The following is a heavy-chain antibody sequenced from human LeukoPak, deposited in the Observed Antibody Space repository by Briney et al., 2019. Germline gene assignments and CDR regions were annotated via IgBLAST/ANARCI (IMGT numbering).Heavy chain of an antibody. Sequence: GGSLRLSCAASGFTFSSSVMSWVRQASGKGLEWVANIKQDGSEKYYVDSVKDRFTISRDNAKNSLYLQMNSLRAEDTAVYYCARKGGGEWELLYYFDYWGQGTLVTVSS. CDR2: IKQDGSEK. J-gene: IGHJ4*02. D-gene: IGHD1-26*01. CDR1: GFTFSSSV. CDR3: ARKGGGEWELLYYFDY. V-gene: IGHV3-7*01.